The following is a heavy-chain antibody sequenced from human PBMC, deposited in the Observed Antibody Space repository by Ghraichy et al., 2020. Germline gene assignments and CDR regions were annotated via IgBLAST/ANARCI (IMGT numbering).Heavy chain of an antibody. J-gene: IGHJ3*02. CDR2: IYPSDSHS. Sequence: GGSLRLSCKASGYIFSAYWIGWVRQMPGKGLEWMGIIYPSDSHSTYSPSFQGQVTMSVDKATDTADLQWSSLKASDTAIYYCARQKYCSGASCFSFGDAFDMWGKGTLVTVS. CDR3: ARQKYCSGASCFSFGDAFDM. CDR1: GYIFSAYW. V-gene: IGHV5-51*01. D-gene: IGHD2-15*01.